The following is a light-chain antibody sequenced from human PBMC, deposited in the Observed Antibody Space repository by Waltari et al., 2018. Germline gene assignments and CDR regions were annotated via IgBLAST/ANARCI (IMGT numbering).Light chain of an antibody. CDR3: QQYDNLPYT. V-gene: IGKV1-33*01. CDR1: QDISNY. CDR2: DTS. J-gene: IGKJ2*01. Sequence: DIQMTQSPSSLSASVGDRVTITCQASQDISNYLNWYQQKPGKAPKLLIYDTSTLETGVPSRFSGSGSGTDFTFTISSLQPEDIATYYCQQYDNLPYTFGQGTKLVIK.